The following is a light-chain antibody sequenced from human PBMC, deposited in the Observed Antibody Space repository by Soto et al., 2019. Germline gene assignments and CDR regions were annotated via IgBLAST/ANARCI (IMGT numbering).Light chain of an antibody. J-gene: IGKJ4*01. CDR2: AAS. CDR1: QSISSY. CDR3: KQSYSTPLT. Sequence: DIHMTQSPSSLSASVGDRVTITCRASQSISSYLNWYQQKPGKAPKLLIYAASSLQSGVPSRFSGSGSGTDFTLTISSLQPEDFATYYCKQSYSTPLTFGGGTKVDIK. V-gene: IGKV1-39*01.